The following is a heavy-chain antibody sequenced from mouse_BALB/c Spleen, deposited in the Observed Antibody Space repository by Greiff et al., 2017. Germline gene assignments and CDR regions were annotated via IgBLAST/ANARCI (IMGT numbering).Heavy chain of an antibody. J-gene: IGHJ3*01. Sequence: VKLQESGPGLVAPSQSLSITCTVSGFSLTSYGVHWVRQPPGKGLEWLGVIWAGGSTNYNSALMSRLSISKDNSKSQVFLKMNSLQTDDTAMYYCARGNRYDDWFAYWGQGTLVTVSA. CDR3: ARGNRYDDWFAY. D-gene: IGHD2-14*01. CDR2: IWAGGST. V-gene: IGHV2-9*02. CDR1: GFSLTSYG.